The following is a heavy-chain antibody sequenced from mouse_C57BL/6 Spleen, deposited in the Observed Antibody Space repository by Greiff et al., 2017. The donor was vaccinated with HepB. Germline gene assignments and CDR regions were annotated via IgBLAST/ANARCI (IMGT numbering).Heavy chain of an antibody. V-gene: IGHV14-4*01. Sequence: VQLQQSGAELVRPGASVKLSCIASGFNIKDDYMHWVKQRPEQGLEWIGWIDPENGDTEYASKFQGKATITADTSSNTAYLQLSSLTSEDTAVYYCTVGRSYASWFAYWGQGTLVTVSA. D-gene: IGHD1-1*01. CDR3: TVGRSYASWFAY. J-gene: IGHJ3*01. CDR1: GFNIKDDY. CDR2: IDPENGDT.